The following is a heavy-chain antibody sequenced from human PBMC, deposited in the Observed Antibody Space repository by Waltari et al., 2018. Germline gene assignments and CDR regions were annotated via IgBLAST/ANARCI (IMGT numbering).Heavy chain of an antibody. CDR1: GYTFTASD. V-gene: IGHV1-2*02. CDR3: ARGGVRWVFYDY. Sequence: QVKLLQSETEVKKPGASVTVSCKASGYTFTASDIHWVRQTPGQGLEWMGLMSPKAGATNYAQKFQGRVTMTRDTSSSTAYMELSRLTFDDTALYYCARGGVRWVFYDYWGQGTLVTVAS. J-gene: IGHJ4*02. CDR2: MSPKAGAT. D-gene: IGHD1-26*01.